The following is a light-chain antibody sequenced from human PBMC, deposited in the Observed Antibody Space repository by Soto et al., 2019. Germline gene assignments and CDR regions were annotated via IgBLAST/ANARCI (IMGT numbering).Light chain of an antibody. CDR1: SSDVGGYNY. J-gene: IGLJ1*01. Sequence: QSVLTQPASVSGSPGQSITISCTGTSSDVGGYNYVSWYQQHPGEAPKLMIYDVSNRPSGVSNRFSGSKSGNAASLTISGLQAEDEADYYCSSYTSSSTYVLGTGTKVPV. CDR2: DVS. V-gene: IGLV2-14*01. CDR3: SSYTSSSTYV.